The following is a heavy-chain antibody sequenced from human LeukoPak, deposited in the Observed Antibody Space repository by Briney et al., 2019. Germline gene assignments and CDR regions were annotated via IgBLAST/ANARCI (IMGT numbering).Heavy chain of an antibody. V-gene: IGHV1-18*01. Sequence: ASVKVSCKTSGYTFSLYGINWVRQAPGQGLEWMGWISTDKGNTNQTLRLQGRLTMTTDTSTGTAYMDLRSLTSDDTAVYYCARDWGYGNSRAGPFDYWGQGTLVTVSS. CDR2: ISTDKGNT. D-gene: IGHD3-16*01. CDR1: GYTFSLYG. CDR3: ARDWGYGNSRAGPFDY. J-gene: IGHJ4*02.